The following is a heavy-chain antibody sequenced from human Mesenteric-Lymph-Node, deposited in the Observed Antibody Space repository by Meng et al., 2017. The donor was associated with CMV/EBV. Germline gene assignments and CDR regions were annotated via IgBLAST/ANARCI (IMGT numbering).Heavy chain of an antibody. J-gene: IGHJ5*02. Sequence: SVSGYYWSWIRQPPGKGLEWIGEINHSGSTNYNPSLKRRVTISVDTSKNQFSLKLSSVTAADTAVYYCARGVTIFGVVIIRAFWFDPWGQGTLVTVSS. CDR1: SVSGYY. CDR2: INHSGST. CDR3: ARGVTIFGVVIIRAFWFDP. D-gene: IGHD3-3*01. V-gene: IGHV4-34*01.